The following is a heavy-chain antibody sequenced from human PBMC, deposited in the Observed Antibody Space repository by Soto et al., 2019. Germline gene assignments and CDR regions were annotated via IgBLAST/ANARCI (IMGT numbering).Heavy chain of an antibody. CDR2: IYYSGST. D-gene: IGHD4-17*01. V-gene: IGHV4-31*02. CDR1: GGSISSGGYY. CDR3: ARELYGDSNWFDP. Sequence: PSETLSLTCTVSGGSISSGGYYWSWIRQHPGKGLEWIGYIYYSGSTYYNPSLKSRVTISVDTSKNQFSLKLSSVTAADTAVYYCARELYGDSNWFDPWGQGTLVTVS. J-gene: IGHJ5*02.